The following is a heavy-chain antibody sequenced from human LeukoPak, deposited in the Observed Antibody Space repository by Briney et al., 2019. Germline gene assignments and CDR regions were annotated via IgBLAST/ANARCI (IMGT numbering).Heavy chain of an antibody. CDR3: ARDLVTVTKGFDI. Sequence: PSETLSLTCTVSGGSISSSTYYWGWIRQPPGKGLEWIGSIYYSGSTYYSPSLKSRVTISIDTSKNQFSLKLTSVTAADTAVYYCARDLVTVTKGFDIWGQGTMVSVSS. J-gene: IGHJ3*02. CDR1: GGSISSSTYY. CDR2: IYYSGST. D-gene: IGHD4-17*01. V-gene: IGHV4-39*07.